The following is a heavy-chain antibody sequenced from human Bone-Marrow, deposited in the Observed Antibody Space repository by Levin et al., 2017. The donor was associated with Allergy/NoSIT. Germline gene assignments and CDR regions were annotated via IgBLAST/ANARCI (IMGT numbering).Heavy chain of an antibody. Sequence: ASVKVSCKASGYTFTSFSMHWVRQAPGQGLEWMGWINGGSGNTKRSQKFQGRVTFTRDTSASTAYMELSSLGSDDTAVYYCVSKSTGNNYGFDYWGQGTLVTVSS. CDR3: VSKSTGNNYGFDY. CDR1: GYTFTSFS. D-gene: IGHD1-14*01. J-gene: IGHJ4*02. V-gene: IGHV1-3*01. CDR2: INGGSGNT.